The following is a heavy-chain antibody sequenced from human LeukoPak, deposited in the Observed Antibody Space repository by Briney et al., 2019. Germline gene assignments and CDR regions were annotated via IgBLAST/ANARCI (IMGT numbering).Heavy chain of an antibody. CDR3: ARGQWELYFDY. V-gene: IGHV3-53*01. D-gene: IGHD1-26*01. Sequence: GGSVRLSCAASGFTVSSNYMSWVRQAPGKGLEWVSVIYSGGSTYYADSVKGRFTISRDNSKNTLYLQMNSLRAEDTAVYYCARGQWELYFDYWGQGTLVTVSS. CDR2: IYSGGST. J-gene: IGHJ4*02. CDR1: GFTVSSNY.